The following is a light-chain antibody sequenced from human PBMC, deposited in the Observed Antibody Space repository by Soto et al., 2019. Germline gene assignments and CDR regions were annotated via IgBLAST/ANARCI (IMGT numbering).Light chain of an antibody. CDR2: AAS. Sequence: NQLTQSPSSLSASVGDRVTITCRASQDIAIYLAWYQQKPAKAPKLLIYAASTLQSGVPSRFSGSGSGTDFTLTISCLQSEDFATYYCQQYYSYPRTFGQGTKVDIK. CDR1: QDIAIY. V-gene: IGKV1-9*01. CDR3: QQYYSYPRT. J-gene: IGKJ1*01.